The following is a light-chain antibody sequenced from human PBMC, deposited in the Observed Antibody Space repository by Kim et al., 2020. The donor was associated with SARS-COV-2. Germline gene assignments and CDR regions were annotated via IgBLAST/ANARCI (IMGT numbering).Light chain of an antibody. CDR1: QGINIG. CDR2: DAS. Sequence: GSAGDRVTITCRASQGINIGLAWYQQKPGKAPNLLIYDASALQSGVPSRFSGSGSGTEFTLTISSLQPEDVATYYCQEYKSDSWTFGQGTKVDIK. J-gene: IGKJ1*01. V-gene: IGKV1-5*01. CDR3: QEYKSDSWT.